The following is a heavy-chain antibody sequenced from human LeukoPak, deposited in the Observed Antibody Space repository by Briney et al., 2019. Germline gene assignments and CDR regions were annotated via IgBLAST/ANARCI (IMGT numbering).Heavy chain of an antibody. J-gene: IGHJ5*02. V-gene: IGHV6-1*01. CDR2: TYYRSRWYN. CDR1: GDSVSSNSAA. D-gene: IGHD3-10*01. Sequence: SQTLSLTCAISGDSVSSNSAAWNWIRQSPSRGLEWLGRTYYRSRWYNDYAVSVKSRITINPDTSKNQFSLQLNSVTPEDTAVYYCARDTSMVRGGGTTLGNWFDPWGQGTLVTVSS. CDR3: ARDTSMVRGGGTTLGNWFDP.